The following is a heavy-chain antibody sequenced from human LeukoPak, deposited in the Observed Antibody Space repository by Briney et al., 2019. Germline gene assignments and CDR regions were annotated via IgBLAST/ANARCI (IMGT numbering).Heavy chain of an antibody. CDR1: GFTVSSNY. CDR3: AREGLVVPAATKPNYYYYGMDV. J-gene: IGHJ6*02. V-gene: IGHV3-66*01. CDR2: IYSGGST. D-gene: IGHD2-2*01. Sequence: PGGSLRLSCAASGFTVSSNYMSWVRQAPGKGLEWVSVIYSGGSTYYADSVKGRFTISRDNSKNTLYLQMNSLRAEDTAVYYCAREGLVVPAATKPNYYYYGMDVWGQGTTVTVSS.